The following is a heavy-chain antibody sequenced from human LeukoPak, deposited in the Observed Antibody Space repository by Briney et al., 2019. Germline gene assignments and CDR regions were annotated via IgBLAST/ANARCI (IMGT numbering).Heavy chain of an antibody. CDR1: GFTFSSYS. Sequence: GGSLRLSCAASGFTFSSYSMNWVRQAPGKGLEWVSSISSSSSYIYYADSVKGRFTISRDNAKNSLYLQMNILRAEDTAVYYCARDRMGPSSYNWFDPWGQGTLVTVSS. J-gene: IGHJ5*02. V-gene: IGHV3-21*01. CDR2: ISSSSSYI. CDR3: ARDRMGPSSYNWFDP. D-gene: IGHD2-8*01.